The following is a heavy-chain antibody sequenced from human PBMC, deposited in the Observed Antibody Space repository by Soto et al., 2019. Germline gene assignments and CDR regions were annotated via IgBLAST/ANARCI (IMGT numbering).Heavy chain of an antibody. CDR2: ISGSGDDT. Sequence: QLLESGGGFVQPGGSLRLSCVASGFTFSNFAMAWVRQAPGEGLEWVSAISGSGDDTFYADSMKGRFTISRDNSKDTLYLQITRLRAEDTAVYYCANPIPKTGTTFGFWGQGTLVTVSS. D-gene: IGHD1-1*01. J-gene: IGHJ4*02. CDR3: ANPIPKTGTTFGF. CDR1: GFTFSNFA. V-gene: IGHV3-23*01.